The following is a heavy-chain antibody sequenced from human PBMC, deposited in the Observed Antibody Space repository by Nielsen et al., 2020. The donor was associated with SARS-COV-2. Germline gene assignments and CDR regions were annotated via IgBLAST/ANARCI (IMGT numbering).Heavy chain of an antibody. Sequence: GQSLQISCAASGFTFDDYGMSWVRQAPGKGLAWVSGINWNGGSTGYADSVKGRFTISRDNAKNSLYLQMNSLRAEDTALYHCASIDSSGYYGWAFDIWGQGTMVTVSS. CDR3: ASIDSSGYYGWAFDI. CDR1: GFTFDDYG. D-gene: IGHD3-22*01. CDR2: INWNGGST. J-gene: IGHJ3*02. V-gene: IGHV3-20*01.